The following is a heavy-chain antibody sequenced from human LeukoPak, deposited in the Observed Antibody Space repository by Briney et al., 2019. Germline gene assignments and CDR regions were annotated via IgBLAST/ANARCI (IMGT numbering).Heavy chain of an antibody. Sequence: PGGSLRLSCAASGFTFSSYAMSWVRQAPGKGLEWVSGISWNSGSIGYADSVKGRFTISRDNAKNSLYLQMNSLRAEDTALYYCARSMIVVVITTSPFDYWGQGTLVTVSS. J-gene: IGHJ4*02. CDR1: GFTFSSYA. D-gene: IGHD3-22*01. V-gene: IGHV3-9*01. CDR3: ARSMIVVVITTSPFDY. CDR2: ISWNSGSI.